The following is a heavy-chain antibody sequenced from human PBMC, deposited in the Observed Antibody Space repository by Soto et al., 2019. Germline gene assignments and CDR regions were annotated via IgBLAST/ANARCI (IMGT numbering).Heavy chain of an antibody. CDR3: AGGGPYTVTYNNWFDP. Sequence: SETLSLTCTVSGGSISSGGYYWSWIRQHPGKGLEWIGYIYYSGSTYYNPSLKSRVTISVDTSKNQFSLKLSSVTAADTAVYYWAGGGPYTVTYNNWFDPWGQGTLVTVSS. CDR1: GGSISSGGYY. D-gene: IGHD4-17*01. J-gene: IGHJ5*02. CDR2: IYYSGST. V-gene: IGHV4-31*03.